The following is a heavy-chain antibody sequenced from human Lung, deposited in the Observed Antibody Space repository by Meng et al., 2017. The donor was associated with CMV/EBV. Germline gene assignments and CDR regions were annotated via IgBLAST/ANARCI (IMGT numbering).Heavy chain of an antibody. D-gene: IGHD3-10*01. CDR3: ARDAHFYYGSGSYYRVGWFDP. Sequence: ASXXVSXKASGYTFTGYYIHWVRQAPGQGLEWMGWINPNTGDTNYSQKFQGRVTMTRDTSIRTAYMELSSLRSDDTAVFYCARDAHFYYGSGSYYRVGWFDPWXQGTRGTVSS. CDR2: INPNTGDT. CDR1: GYTFTGYY. J-gene: IGHJ5*02. V-gene: IGHV1-2*02.